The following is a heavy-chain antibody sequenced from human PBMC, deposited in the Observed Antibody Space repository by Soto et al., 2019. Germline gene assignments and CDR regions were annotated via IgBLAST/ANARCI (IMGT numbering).Heavy chain of an antibody. CDR2: MNPNSGNT. D-gene: IGHD3-9*01. CDR1: GYTFTSYD. J-gene: IGHJ4*02. Sequence: QVQLVQSGAEVKKPGASVKVSCKASGYTFTSYDINWVRQATGQGLEWMGWMNPNSGNTGYAQKFQGRVTMTRNTSIRTAYKELSSLRSEDTAVYYCARVPPYDILTGYYPQDYWGQGTLVTVSS. CDR3: ARVPPYDILTGYYPQDY. V-gene: IGHV1-8*01.